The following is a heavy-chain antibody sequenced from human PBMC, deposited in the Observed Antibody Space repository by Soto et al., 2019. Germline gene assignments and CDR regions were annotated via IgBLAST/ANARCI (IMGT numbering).Heavy chain of an antibody. CDR1: GGSVSSGSYY. V-gene: IGHV4-61*01. CDR2: IYYSGST. D-gene: IGHD3-22*01. J-gene: IGHJ3*02. CDR3: ARAFVYYDSSGPRPDAFDI. Sequence: SDTLSLTCTVSGGSVSSGSYYWSWIRQPPGKGLEWIGYIYYSGSTNYNPSLKSRVTISVDTSKNQFSLKLSSVTAADTAVYYCARAFVYYDSSGPRPDAFDIWGQGTMVTVSS.